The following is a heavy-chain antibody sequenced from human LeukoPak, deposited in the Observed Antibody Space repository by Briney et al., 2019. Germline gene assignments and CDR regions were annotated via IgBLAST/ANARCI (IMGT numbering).Heavy chain of an antibody. Sequence: ASVKVSCKASGYTFTSYAMHWVRQAPGQRLEWMGWINAGNGNTKYSQKFQGRVTITRDTSASTAYMELSSLRSEDTAVYYCARDRRIAAAGRGLNWFDPWGQGTLVTVSS. CDR2: INAGNGNT. CDR3: ARDRRIAAAGRGLNWFDP. J-gene: IGHJ5*02. D-gene: IGHD6-13*01. V-gene: IGHV1-3*01. CDR1: GYTFTSYA.